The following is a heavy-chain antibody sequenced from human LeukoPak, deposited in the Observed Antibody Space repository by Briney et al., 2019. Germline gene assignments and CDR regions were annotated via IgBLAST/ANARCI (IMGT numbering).Heavy chain of an antibody. CDR3: ARQHGSGSCYKKGNWFDP. CDR1: GGSISSSSYY. D-gene: IGHD3-10*01. V-gene: IGHV4-39*01. CDR2: IYYSGST. J-gene: IGHJ5*02. Sequence: SETLSLTCTVSGGSISSSSYYWGWIRQPPGKGLEWIGSIYYSGSTYYNPSLKSRVTISVDTSKNQFSLKLSSVTAADTAVYYCARQHGSGSCYKKGNWFDPWGQGTLVTVSS.